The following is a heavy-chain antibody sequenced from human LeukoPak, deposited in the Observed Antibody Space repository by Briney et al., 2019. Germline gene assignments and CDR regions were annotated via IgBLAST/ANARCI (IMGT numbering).Heavy chain of an antibody. CDR2: ISAYNGNT. V-gene: IGHV1-18*01. CDR1: GYTFTSYG. CDR3: ARVYPEYDSSGYYFDY. J-gene: IGHJ4*02. D-gene: IGHD3-22*01. Sequence: ASVKVSCKASGYTFTSYGISWVRQAPGQELEWMGWISAYNGNTNYAQKLQGRVTMTTDTSTSTAYMELRSLRSDDTAVYYCARVYPEYDSSGYYFDYWGQGTLVTVPS.